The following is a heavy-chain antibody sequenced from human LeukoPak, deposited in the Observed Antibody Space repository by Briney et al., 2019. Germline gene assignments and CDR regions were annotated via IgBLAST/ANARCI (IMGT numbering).Heavy chain of an antibody. J-gene: IGHJ4*02. V-gene: IGHV4-38-2*01. D-gene: IGHD6-13*01. CDR2: IYHSGST. CDR1: GYSISSGYC. Sequence: PSETLSLTCAVSGYSISSGYCWGWIRQPPGKGLEWIGSIYHSGSTYYNPSLKSRVTISVDTSKNQFSLKLSSVTAADTAVYYCARQVLSIAAAGRIDYWGQGTLVTVSS. CDR3: ARQVLSIAAAGRIDY.